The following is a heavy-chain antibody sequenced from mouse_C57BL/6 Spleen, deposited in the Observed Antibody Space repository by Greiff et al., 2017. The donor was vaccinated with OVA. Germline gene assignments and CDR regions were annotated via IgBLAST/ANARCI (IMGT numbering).Heavy chain of an antibody. D-gene: IGHD2-4*01. V-gene: IGHV1-5*01. CDR1: GYTFTSYW. CDR2: IYPGNSDT. CDR3: TRAGIYYDYDGYAMDY. J-gene: IGHJ4*01. Sequence: EVQLQQSGTVLARPGASVKMSCKTSGYTFTSYWMHWVKQRPGQGLAWIGAIYPGNSDTSYNQKFKGKAKLTAVTSASTAYMELSSLTNEDSAVYYCTRAGIYYDYDGYAMDYWGQGTSVTGSS.